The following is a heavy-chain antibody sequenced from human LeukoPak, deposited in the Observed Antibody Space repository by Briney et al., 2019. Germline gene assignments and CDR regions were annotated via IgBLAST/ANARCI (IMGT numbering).Heavy chain of an antibody. CDR1: GFTVSSTY. V-gene: IGHV3-53*01. CDR2: IYPGGTT. CDR3: ARADDFGDYDC. J-gene: IGHJ4*02. D-gene: IGHD4-17*01. Sequence: PGGPLRLSCAASGFTVSSTYMSWVRQAPGKGLEWGSIIYPGGTTYYADSVKGRFTISRDNSKNTVYLQMNSLKADDAAVYYCARADDFGDYDCWGQGTLVTVSS.